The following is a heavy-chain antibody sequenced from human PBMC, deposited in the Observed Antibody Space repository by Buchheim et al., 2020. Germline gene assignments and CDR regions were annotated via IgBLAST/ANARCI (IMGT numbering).Heavy chain of an antibody. Sequence: QINLKESGPTLVKPTQTLTLTCTFSGFSLSTRGVAVGWIRQPPGKALEWLGIIYWDDDKRYTHSLKRRLTITKDNSKNQVVLTMTNRTPVDTATYYCAHRDTSSWSMNDGFDIWGQGT. CDR2: IYWDDDK. V-gene: IGHV2-5*02. CDR3: AHRDTSSWSMNDGFDI. J-gene: IGHJ3*02. D-gene: IGHD6-13*01. CDR1: GFSLSTRGVA.